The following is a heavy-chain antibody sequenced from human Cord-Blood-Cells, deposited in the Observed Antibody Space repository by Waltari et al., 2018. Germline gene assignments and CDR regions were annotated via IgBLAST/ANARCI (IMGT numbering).Heavy chain of an antibody. CDR2: ISSSSTI. J-gene: IGHJ4*02. CDR3: ARVTRMHFDY. D-gene: IGHD3-16*01. Sequence: EVQLVESGGGLVQPGGSLRLSCAASGFTFSRSSMTWVRQAPGKGLEWVSYISSSSTIYYADSVKGRFTISRDNAKNSLYLQMNSLRDEDTAVYYCARVTRMHFDYWGQGTLVTVSS. V-gene: IGHV3-48*02. CDR1: GFTFSRSS.